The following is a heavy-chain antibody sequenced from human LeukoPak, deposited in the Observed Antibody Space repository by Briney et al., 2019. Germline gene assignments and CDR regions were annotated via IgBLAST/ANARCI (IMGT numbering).Heavy chain of an antibody. CDR1: GFTFSSYS. V-gene: IGHV3-21*01. Sequence: GGSLRLSCAASGFTFSSYSMNWVRQAPGKGLEWVSSISSSSSYTYYADSVKGRFTISRDNAKNSLYLQMNSLRAEDTAVYYCARATFPEYYFDYWGQGTLVTVSS. CDR2: ISSSSSYT. D-gene: IGHD2/OR15-2a*01. J-gene: IGHJ4*02. CDR3: ARATFPEYYFDY.